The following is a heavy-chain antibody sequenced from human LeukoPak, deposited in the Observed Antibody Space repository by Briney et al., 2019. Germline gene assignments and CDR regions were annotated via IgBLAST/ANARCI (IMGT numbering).Heavy chain of an antibody. CDR2: IYSGGST. Sequence: PGGSLRLSCAASGFTFSSYWMSWVRQAPGKGLEWVSVIYSGGSTYYADSVKGRFTISRDNSKNTLYLQMNSLRAEDTAVYYCAAQEDYYLDFWGQGTLVTVSS. V-gene: IGHV3-66*02. D-gene: IGHD2-15*01. J-gene: IGHJ4*02. CDR3: AAQEDYYLDF. CDR1: GFTFSSYW.